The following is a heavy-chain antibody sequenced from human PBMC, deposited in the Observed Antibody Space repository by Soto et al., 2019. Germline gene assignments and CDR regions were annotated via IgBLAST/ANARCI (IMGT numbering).Heavy chain of an antibody. CDR3: ARGITLPTPLDY. CDR1: GGTFSSYT. Sequence: GASVKVSCKASGGTFSSYTITWVRQAPGQRLEWMGWINAGNGNTKYSQKFQGRVTITRDTSASTAYMELSSLRSEDTAVYYCARGITLPTPLDYWGQGTLVTVS. D-gene: IGHD1-20*01. V-gene: IGHV1-3*01. J-gene: IGHJ4*02. CDR2: INAGNGNT.